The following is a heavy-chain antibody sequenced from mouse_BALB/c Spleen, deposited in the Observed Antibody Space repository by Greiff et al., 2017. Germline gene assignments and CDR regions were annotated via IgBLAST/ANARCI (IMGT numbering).Heavy chain of an antibody. D-gene: IGHD1-2*01. Sequence: EVNLVESGGGLVKPGGSLKLSCAASGFTFSSYAMSWVRQTPEKRLEWVASISSGGSTYYPDSVKGRFTISRDNARNILYLQMSSLRSEDTAMYYCARGGYGYDYAMDYWGQGTSVTVSS. J-gene: IGHJ4*01. CDR1: GFTFSSYA. V-gene: IGHV5-6-5*01. CDR2: ISSGGST. CDR3: ARGGYGYDYAMDY.